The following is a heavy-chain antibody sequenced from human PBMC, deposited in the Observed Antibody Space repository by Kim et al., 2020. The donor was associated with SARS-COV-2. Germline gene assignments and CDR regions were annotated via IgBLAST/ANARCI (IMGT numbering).Heavy chain of an antibody. J-gene: IGHJ4*02. CDR2: IWYDGSNK. CDR1: GFTFSSYG. V-gene: IGHV3-33*01. CDR3: AREPLGIAAADMYYFDY. Sequence: GGSLRLSCAASGFTFSSYGMHWVRQAPGKGLEWVAVIWYDGSNKYYADSVKGRFTISRDNSKNTLYLQMNSLRAEDTAVYYCAREPLGIAAADMYYFDYWGQGTLVTVSS. D-gene: IGHD6-13*01.